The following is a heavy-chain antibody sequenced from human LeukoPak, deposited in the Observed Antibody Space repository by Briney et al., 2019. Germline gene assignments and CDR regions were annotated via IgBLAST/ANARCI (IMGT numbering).Heavy chain of an antibody. V-gene: IGHV3-30*04. CDR3: ASSLGVGY. CDR1: GFTFSSYA. CDR2: ISYDGSNK. J-gene: IGHJ4*02. Sequence: PGRSLRLSCAASGFTFSSYAMHWVRQAPGKGLEWVAVISYDGSNKYYADSVKGRFTISRDNSKNTLYLQMNSLRAEDTAVYYCASSLGVGYWGQGTLVTVSS. D-gene: IGHD3-10*01.